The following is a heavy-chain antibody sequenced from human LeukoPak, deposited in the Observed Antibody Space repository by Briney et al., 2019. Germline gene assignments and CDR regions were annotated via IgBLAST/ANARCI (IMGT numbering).Heavy chain of an antibody. CDR2: VHYSGST. Sequence: SETLSLTCTVSGVSVSSDNYYWSWIRQPPGRVLEWFGCVHYSGSTNYSPSVKSRVTISIDTSRNHFSQKLSSVTAADTAVYYCARNMVRGVTDSFDIWGQATMVTVSS. CDR1: GVSVSSDNYY. J-gene: IGHJ3*02. CDR3: ARNMVRGVTDSFDI. V-gene: IGHV4-61*03. D-gene: IGHD3-10*01.